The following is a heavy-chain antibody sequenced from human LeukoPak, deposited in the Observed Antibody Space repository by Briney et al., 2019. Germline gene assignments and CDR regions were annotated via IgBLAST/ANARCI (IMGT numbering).Heavy chain of an antibody. Sequence: GGSLRLSCAASGFTFSDYSFNWVRQAPGKGLEWVSSISSSSSYKYYADSLKGRFTISRDNAKNSLYLQMNSLRAEDTAVYYCVRDRSRTTVTRFDSWGQGTLVTVSS. CDR3: VRDRSRTTVTRFDS. CDR2: ISSSSSYK. V-gene: IGHV3-21*01. CDR1: GFTFSDYS. J-gene: IGHJ4*02. D-gene: IGHD4-17*01.